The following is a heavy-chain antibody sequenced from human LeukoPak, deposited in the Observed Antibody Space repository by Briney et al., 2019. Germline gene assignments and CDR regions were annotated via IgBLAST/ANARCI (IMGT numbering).Heavy chain of an antibody. D-gene: IGHD1-7*01. CDR3: ARRTFPNDAFDV. CDR1: GFTFSSYA. J-gene: IGHJ3*01. Sequence: GGSLRLSCAASGFTFSSYAMSWVRQAPGKGLEWVSAISGSGSDIYYADSVKGRFTISRDNPKRSLYLQMNSLRAEDTAVYYCARRTFPNDAFDVWGQGTVVTVSS. V-gene: IGHV3-21*01. CDR2: ISGSGSDI.